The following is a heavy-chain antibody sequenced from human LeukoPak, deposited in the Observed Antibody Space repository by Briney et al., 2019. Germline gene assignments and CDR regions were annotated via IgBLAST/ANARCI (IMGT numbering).Heavy chain of an antibody. D-gene: IGHD5-18*01. J-gene: IGHJ3*02. Sequence: PGGSLRLSCSASGFTFDDYAMHWVRHAPGKGLEWVSGISLNSGSIAYADSVKGRFTISRDNSKNTLYLQMNSLRAEDTAVYYCARARPRYTDAFDIWGQGTMVTVSS. V-gene: IGHV3-9*01. CDR3: ARARPRYTDAFDI. CDR1: GFTFDDYA. CDR2: ISLNSGSI.